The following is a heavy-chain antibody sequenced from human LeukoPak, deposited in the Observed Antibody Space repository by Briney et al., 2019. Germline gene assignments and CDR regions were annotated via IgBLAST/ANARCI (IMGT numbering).Heavy chain of an antibody. V-gene: IGHV3-53*01. CDR3: ARGKGWNYFDY. D-gene: IGHD6-19*01. CDR1: GFAVTDNY. Sequence: GGSLRLSCAASGFAVTDNYMSWVRQAPGKGLEWVSVFYVDGNTYYAASVEGRFTISRDNSKNTVYLKMNSLRAEDTAVYYCARGKGWNYFDYWGQGTLVSVSS. CDR2: FYVDGNT. J-gene: IGHJ4*02.